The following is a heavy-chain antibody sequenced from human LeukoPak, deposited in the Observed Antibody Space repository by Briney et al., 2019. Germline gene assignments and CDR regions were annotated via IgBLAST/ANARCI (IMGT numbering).Heavy chain of an antibody. CDR1: GFTFRSHA. CDR2: ITNSGTT. V-gene: IGHV3-23*01. J-gene: IGHJ6*03. D-gene: IGHD2-2*01. CDR3: AKDQLLISRDYYYYYMDV. Sequence: PGGSLRLSCAASGFTFRSHAMTWVRQAPGKGLEWVSSITNSGTTYYADSVQGRFTISRDISKNTLYLQMNSLRAEDTALYYCAKDQLLISRDYYYYYMDVWGKGTTVTVSS.